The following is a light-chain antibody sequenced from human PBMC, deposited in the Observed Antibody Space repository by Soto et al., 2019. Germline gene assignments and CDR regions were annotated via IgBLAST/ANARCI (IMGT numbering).Light chain of an antibody. CDR3: CSYTGTYTLV. V-gene: IGLV2-11*01. CDR1: SSDVGGYKY. CDR2: DVS. J-gene: IGLJ1*01. Sequence: QSALTQPRSVSGSPGQSVTISCAGTSSDVGGYKYVSWYQQHPGKAPKLMIYDVSKRPSGVPDRFSGSKSGNTGSLTISGLQPEDESDYYCCSYTGTYTLVFGTGTKLTVL.